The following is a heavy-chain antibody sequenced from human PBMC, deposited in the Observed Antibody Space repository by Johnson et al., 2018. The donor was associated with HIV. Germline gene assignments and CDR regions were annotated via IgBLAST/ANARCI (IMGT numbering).Heavy chain of an antibody. V-gene: IGHV3-66*01. CDR2: ISSGDNT. D-gene: IGHD2-2*01. Sequence: VQLVESGGGLVQPGGSLRLSCAASGFTVSSNYMSWVRQAPGKGLEWVSVISSGDNTKYADSVQGRFTISRDNSKNSLFLQMNSLRAGDTAVYYCAREDCSSTRCSDWDSAFDIWGQGTMVTVSS. CDR1: GFTVSSNY. J-gene: IGHJ3*02. CDR3: AREDCSSTRCSDWDSAFDI.